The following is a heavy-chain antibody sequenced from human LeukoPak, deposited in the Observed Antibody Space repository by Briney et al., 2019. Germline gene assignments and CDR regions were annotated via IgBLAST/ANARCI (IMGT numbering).Heavy chain of an antibody. CDR2: KHTKSGNT. CDR1: GYTFTWYD. J-gene: IGHJ4*02. D-gene: IGHD3-9*01. Sequence: ASVKVSCKASGYTFTWYDIDWVRQATGQGREGMGWKHTKSGNTGYARKFQGGVTLNRNSPISPASMELTSLRHEDRAGYDCLRGPHRLTRSGTLLYWGQGTLVTVSS. CDR3: LRGPHRLTRSGTLLY. V-gene: IGHV1-8*01.